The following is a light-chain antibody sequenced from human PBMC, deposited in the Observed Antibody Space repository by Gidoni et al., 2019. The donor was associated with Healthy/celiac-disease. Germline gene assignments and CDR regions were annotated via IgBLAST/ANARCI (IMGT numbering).Light chain of an antibody. CDR3: QQYYSYPLT. J-gene: IGKJ4*01. CDR1: QGISSY. CDR2: AAS. V-gene: IGKV1-8*01. Sequence: IRMTQSPSSFSASTGDRVTITCRASQGISSYLAWYQQKPGKAPKLLIYAASTLQSGVPSRFSGSGSGTDFTLTISCLQSEDFATYYCQQYYSYPLTFXGXTKVEIK.